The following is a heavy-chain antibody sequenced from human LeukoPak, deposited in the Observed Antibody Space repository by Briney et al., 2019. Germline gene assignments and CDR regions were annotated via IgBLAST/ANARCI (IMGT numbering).Heavy chain of an antibody. Sequence: GGSLRLSCAASGFTFSTYWMHWVRQAPPKGLLWVSRIKSYGGTNYADSVKGRFTISRDNAKKNVSLQMNSVRPEDTGVYYCARAPSEIGGYPEYFRHWGQGTLVTVSS. V-gene: IGHV3-74*01. D-gene: IGHD2-15*01. J-gene: IGHJ1*01. CDR3: ARAPSEIGGYPEYFRH. CDR1: GFTFSTYW. CDR2: IKSYGGT.